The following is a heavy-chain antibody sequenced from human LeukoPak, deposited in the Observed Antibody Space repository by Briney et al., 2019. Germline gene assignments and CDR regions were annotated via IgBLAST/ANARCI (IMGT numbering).Heavy chain of an antibody. CDR3: ARRLSPDAFDI. V-gene: IGHV4-59*08. Sequence: KSSETLSLTCTVSGGSISSYYWSWIRQPPGKGLEWIGYIYYSESTNYNPSLKSRVTISVDTSKNQFSLKLSSVTAADTAVYYCARRLSPDAFDIWGQGTMVTVSS. J-gene: IGHJ3*02. D-gene: IGHD2/OR15-2a*01. CDR1: GGSISSYY. CDR2: IYYSEST.